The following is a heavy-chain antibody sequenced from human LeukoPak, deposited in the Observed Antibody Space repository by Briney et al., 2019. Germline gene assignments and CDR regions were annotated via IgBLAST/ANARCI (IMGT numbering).Heavy chain of an antibody. D-gene: IGHD1-26*01. V-gene: IGHV6-1*01. CDR3: AGRASYFRS. J-gene: IGHJ5*02. Sequence: SQTLSLTCAISGDSVSSNSAAWNWIRQSPSRGLEWLGRTYYRSKWYYDYAVTVKSRITINPDTSKNQFYLQLNSVTPEDTGVYHCAGRASYFRSWAQGTRVTVSS. CDR2: TYYRSKWYY. CDR1: GDSVSSNSAA.